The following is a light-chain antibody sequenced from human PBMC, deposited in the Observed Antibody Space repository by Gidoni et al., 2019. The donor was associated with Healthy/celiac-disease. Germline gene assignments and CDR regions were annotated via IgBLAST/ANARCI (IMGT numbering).Light chain of an antibody. J-gene: IGLJ2*01. CDR1: SLRSYY. Sequence: SSEPTQDPAVSLALGQTVRITCQGDSLRSYYASWYQQKPGQAPVLLIYGKNNRPSGIPDRFSGSSSGNTASLTITGAQAEDEADYYCNSRDSSGNHVVFGGGTKLTVL. CDR2: GKN. CDR3: NSRDSSGNHVV. V-gene: IGLV3-19*01.